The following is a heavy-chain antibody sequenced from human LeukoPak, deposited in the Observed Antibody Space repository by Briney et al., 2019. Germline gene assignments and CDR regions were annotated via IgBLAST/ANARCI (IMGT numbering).Heavy chain of an antibody. Sequence: PGGSLRLSCAASGFTFDDDAMHWVRQAPGKGLEWVSGISWNSGSIGYADSVKGRFTISRDNAKNSLYLQMNSLRAEDTALYYCAKAKDPYGSAYDYWGQGTLVTVSS. CDR1: GFTFDDDA. CDR3: AKAKDPYGSAYDY. D-gene: IGHD3-16*01. CDR2: ISWNSGSI. V-gene: IGHV3-9*01. J-gene: IGHJ4*02.